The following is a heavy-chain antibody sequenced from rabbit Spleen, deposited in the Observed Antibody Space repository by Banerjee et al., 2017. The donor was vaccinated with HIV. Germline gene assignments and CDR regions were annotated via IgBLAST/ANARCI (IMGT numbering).Heavy chain of an antibody. CDR3: TRDDGSSFSSYGMDL. CDR2: IEGGSSAFS. CDR1: GFDFSSSYY. Sequence: SLEESGGDLVKPGASLTLTCKASGFDFSSSYYMCWVRQAPGKGLEWIACIEGGSSAFSYTASWAKGRFTISKASSTTVTLQVTSLTAADTATYFCTRDDGSSFSSYGMDLWGQGTLVTVS. V-gene: IGHV1S40*01. D-gene: IGHD8-1*01. J-gene: IGHJ6*01.